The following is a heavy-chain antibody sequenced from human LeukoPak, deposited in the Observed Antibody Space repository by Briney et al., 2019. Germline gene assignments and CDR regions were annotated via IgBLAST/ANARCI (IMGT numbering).Heavy chain of an antibody. J-gene: IGHJ4*02. CDR3: ARDPGQYYDILTGYYTPYYFDY. V-gene: IGHV1-24*01. CDR1: GYTLTELS. CDR2: VNPEDGET. D-gene: IGHD3-9*01. Sequence: ASVQVSCKVSGYTLTELSIHWVRQAPGKGLEWMGGVNPEDGETIYAQKFQGRVTMTEDTPIDTTYMEVSSLRSEDTAVYYCARDPGQYYDILTGYYTPYYFDYWGQGTLVTVSS.